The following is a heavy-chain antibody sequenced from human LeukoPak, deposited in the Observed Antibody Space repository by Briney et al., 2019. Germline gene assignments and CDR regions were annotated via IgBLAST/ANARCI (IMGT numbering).Heavy chain of an antibody. CDR2: IYYSGST. V-gene: IGHV4-59*12. CDR3: ARGPGVTRASYYNPYYFDF. Sequence: SETLSLTCTVSGGSINNYYWSWIRQPPGKGLEWIGYIYYSGSTSYNPSLKSRVTISVDTSKNQFSLKLSSVTAADTAVYYCARGPGVTRASYYNPYYFDFWGQGTLVTVSS. D-gene: IGHD1-26*01. CDR1: GGSINNYY. J-gene: IGHJ4*02.